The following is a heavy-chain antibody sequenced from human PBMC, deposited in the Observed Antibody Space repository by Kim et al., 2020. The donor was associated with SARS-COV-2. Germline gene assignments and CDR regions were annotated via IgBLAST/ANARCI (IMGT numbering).Heavy chain of an antibody. D-gene: IGHD2-2*01. J-gene: IGHJ6*02. CDR3: AKDIRMVHIVVVPAAKGSYYYYGMDV. CDR1: GFTFSSYA. Sequence: GGSLRLSCAASGFTFSSYAMSWVRQAPGKGLEWVSAISGIGGITYYADSVKVRFTISRDNSKNTLYLQMNSLRAEDTAVYYCAKDIRMVHIVVVPAAKGSYYYYGMDVWGQGTTVTVSS. V-gene: IGHV3-23*01. CDR2: ISGIGGIT.